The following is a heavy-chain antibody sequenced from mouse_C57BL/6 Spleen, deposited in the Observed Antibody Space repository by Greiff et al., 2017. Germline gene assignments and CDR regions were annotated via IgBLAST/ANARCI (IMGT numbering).Heavy chain of an antibody. Sequence: VQLQQPGAELVKPGASVKMSCKASGYTFTRYWIPWVQQRPGQGLEWLGDIYPGSGSTNYNEKFKSKATLTVDTSSSTAYMQLSSLTSEDTAVYYCARDDYDGGNAMDYWGQGTSVTVSS. CDR3: ARDDYDGGNAMDY. V-gene: IGHV1-55*01. D-gene: IGHD2-4*01. CDR1: GYTFTRYW. CDR2: IYPGSGST. J-gene: IGHJ4*01.